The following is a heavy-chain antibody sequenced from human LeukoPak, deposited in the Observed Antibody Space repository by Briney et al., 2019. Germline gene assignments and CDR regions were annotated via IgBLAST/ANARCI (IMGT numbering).Heavy chain of an antibody. Sequence: GGSLRLSCAASAFTFNTYNMNWVRQAPGKGLEWVSYISSSSNIIYYADSVKGRFTISRDNAKNSLYLQMNSLRAEDTAVYYCARTSIDCSSTSCSGGYKDVWGKGTTVTVSS. CDR1: AFTFNTYN. CDR3: ARTSIDCSSTSCSGGYKDV. CDR2: ISSSSNII. D-gene: IGHD2-2*01. V-gene: IGHV3-48*04. J-gene: IGHJ6*03.